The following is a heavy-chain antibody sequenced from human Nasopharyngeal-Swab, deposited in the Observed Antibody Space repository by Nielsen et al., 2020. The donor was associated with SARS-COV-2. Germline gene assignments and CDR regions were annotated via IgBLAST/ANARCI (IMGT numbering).Heavy chain of an antibody. D-gene: IGHD5-12*01. CDR3: AREGEYGAYDAPDY. Sequence: SVKVSCKPSGDTFTNSAISWVRQAPGQGLEWMGGIVPALGLPNYAQKFRGRVTISADRSTTTSYLELSSLRSEDTAIYYCAREGEYGAYDAPDYWGKGTLVTVSS. V-gene: IGHV1-69*10. J-gene: IGHJ4*02. CDR2: IVPALGLP. CDR1: GDTFTNSA.